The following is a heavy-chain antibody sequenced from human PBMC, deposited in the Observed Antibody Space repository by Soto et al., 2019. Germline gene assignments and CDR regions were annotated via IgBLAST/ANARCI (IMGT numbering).Heavy chain of an antibody. D-gene: IGHD2-8*01. V-gene: IGHV1-2*02. CDR2: INPNSGGT. J-gene: IGHJ6*02. CDR3: ARVRCFNGLCHTADYGMDV. CDR1: GHSFTAYY. Sequence: ASVKVSCKASGHSFTAYYFHWVRQAPGQGLEWMGWINPNSGGTKYAQKFQGRATMTRDTSSRTVYMELSGLRSDDTAVYFCARVRCFNGLCHTADYGMDVWGQGTTVTSP.